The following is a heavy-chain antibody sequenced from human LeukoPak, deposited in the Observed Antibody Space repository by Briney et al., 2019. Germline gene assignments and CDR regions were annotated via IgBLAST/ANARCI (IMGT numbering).Heavy chain of an antibody. Sequence: GGSLRLSCAVSGLTFNNYAMSWVRQAPGKGLEYVSSISSEGKTTYYADSVKGRFTISRDNSKNTLYLQMSSLRPEDTAVYYCVKDRWVDHWGQGTLVTVSS. CDR2: ISSEGKTT. D-gene: IGHD6-13*01. J-gene: IGHJ4*02. V-gene: IGHV3-64D*06. CDR1: GLTFNNYA. CDR3: VKDRWVDH.